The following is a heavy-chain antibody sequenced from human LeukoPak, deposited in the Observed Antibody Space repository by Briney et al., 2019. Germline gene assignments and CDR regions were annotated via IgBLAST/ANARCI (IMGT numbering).Heavy chain of an antibody. D-gene: IGHD5-18*01. CDR1: GYTFTGYY. J-gene: IGHJ4*02. Sequence: ASVKVSCKASGYTFTGYYMHWVRQAAGQGLEWMGWFNPNSGGTNYAQKFQGRVTMTRDTSISTAYMELSRLRSDDTAVYYCATPSSRGYSYGYEYYFDYWGQGTLVTVSS. V-gene: IGHV1-2*02. CDR3: ATPSSRGYSYGYEYYFDY. CDR2: FNPNSGGT.